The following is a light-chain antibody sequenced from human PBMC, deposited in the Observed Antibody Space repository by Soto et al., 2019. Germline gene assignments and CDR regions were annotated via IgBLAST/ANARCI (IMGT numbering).Light chain of an antibody. V-gene: IGKV3-20*01. J-gene: IGKJ1*01. CDR2: GAS. CDR1: QSVTSSY. CDR3: QQYGDSPWT. Sequence: EIVLTQSPGTLSLSPGERATLSCRASQSVTSSYLAWYQLKPGQAPRLLIYGASRRATGIPERFSGSGSGTAFTLTISRLDPEDFAVYYCQQYGDSPWTFGQGTKVEI.